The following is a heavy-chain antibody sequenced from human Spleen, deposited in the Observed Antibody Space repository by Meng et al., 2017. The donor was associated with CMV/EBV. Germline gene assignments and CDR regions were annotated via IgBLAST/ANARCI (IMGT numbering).Heavy chain of an antibody. J-gene: IGHJ3*02. CDR2: IKQDGSEK. Sequence: GGSLRLSCAASGFTFSNAWMSWVRQAPGKGLEWVANIKQDGSEKYYVDSVKGRFTISRDNAKNSLSLQMNSLRAEDTAVYYCAGIWRYQLPDDAFDIWGQGTMVTVSS. CDR3: AGIWRYQLPDDAFDI. D-gene: IGHD2-2*01. CDR1: GFTFSNAW. V-gene: IGHV3-7*01.